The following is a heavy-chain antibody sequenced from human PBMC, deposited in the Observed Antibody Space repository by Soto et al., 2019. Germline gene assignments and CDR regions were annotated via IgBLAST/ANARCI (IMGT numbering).Heavy chain of an antibody. CDR3: ARVGCSSTSCYWDYHYYYGMDV. J-gene: IGHJ6*02. D-gene: IGHD2-2*01. Sequence: GGSLRLSCAASGFTFSSYSMNWVRQAPGKGLEWVSSISSSSSYIYYADSVKGRFTISRDNAKNSLYLQMNSLRAEDTAVYYCARVGCSSTSCYWDYHYYYGMDVWGQGTTVTVSS. CDR1: GFTFSSYS. V-gene: IGHV3-21*01. CDR2: ISSSSSYI.